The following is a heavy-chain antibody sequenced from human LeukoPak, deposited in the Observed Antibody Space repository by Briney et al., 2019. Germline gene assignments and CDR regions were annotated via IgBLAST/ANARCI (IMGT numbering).Heavy chain of an antibody. D-gene: IGHD6-13*01. CDR1: GFTFSSYS. CDR3: ASFERYSSSCYGPVDY. V-gene: IGHV3-48*01. J-gene: IGHJ4*02. CDR2: ITSGSGTV. Sequence: PGGSLRLSCAASGFTFSSYSMNWVRQAPGKGLEWLSCITSGSGTVYYADSVKGRFAISRDNANNSLYLQMNSLRAEDTAVYYCASFERYSSSCYGPVDYWGQGTLVTVSS.